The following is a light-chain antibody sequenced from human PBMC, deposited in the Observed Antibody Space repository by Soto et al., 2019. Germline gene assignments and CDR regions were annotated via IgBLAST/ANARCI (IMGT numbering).Light chain of an antibody. Sequence: QSVLTQPPSASGSPGQSVTISCTGTSSDVGGYNYVSWYQQHPGKAPKLMIYEVSKRPSGVPDRFSGSKSGNTASLTVSGLQAEDEADYYCCSYAGSYTFGVFGTGTKLTVL. CDR1: SSDVGGYNY. CDR2: EVS. V-gene: IGLV2-8*01. CDR3: CSYAGSYTFGV. J-gene: IGLJ1*01.